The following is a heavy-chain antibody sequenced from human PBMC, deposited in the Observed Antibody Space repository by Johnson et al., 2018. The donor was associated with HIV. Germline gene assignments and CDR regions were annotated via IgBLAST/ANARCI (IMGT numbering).Heavy chain of an antibody. CDR2: IKSKTDGGTT. CDR1: EFTFSNAW. V-gene: IGHV3-15*01. J-gene: IGHJ3*01. D-gene: IGHD3-16*02. Sequence: VQLVESGGGLVKPGGSLRLSCAASEFTFSNAWMSWVRQAPGKGLEWVGRIKSKTDGGTTAYAAPVKVRFSISKYDSKNTLYLQMNSLKIEDTAVYSCARDFGLGELSYETVDAFDFWGPGTLVTVSS. CDR3: ARDFGLGELSYETVDAFDF.